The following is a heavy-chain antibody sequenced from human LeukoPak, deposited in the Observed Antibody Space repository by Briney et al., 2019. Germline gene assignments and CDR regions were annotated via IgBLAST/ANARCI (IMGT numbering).Heavy chain of an antibody. J-gene: IGHJ6*02. CDR2: ISAYNGNT. CDR1: GYTFISYG. Sequence: ASVKVSCKASGYTFISYGISWVRQAPGQGLEWMGWISAYNGNTNYAQKLQGRVTMTTDTSTSTAYMELRSLRSDDTAVYYCAREVAAPHYYYYGMDVWGQGTTVTVSS. CDR3: AREVAAPHYYYYGMDV. D-gene: IGHD6-6*01. V-gene: IGHV1-18*01.